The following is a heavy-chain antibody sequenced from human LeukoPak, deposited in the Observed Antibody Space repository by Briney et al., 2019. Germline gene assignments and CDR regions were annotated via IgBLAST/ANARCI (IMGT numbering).Heavy chain of an antibody. D-gene: IGHD5-18*01. CDR3: ARRGYSYETYYFDY. CDR2: ISYTGST. CDR1: GGSISSYY. Sequence: SETLSLTCIVSGGSISSYYWSWIRQPPGKGLEWIGHISYTGSTNYNPSLKSRVTISIDTSKNQFSLKLSSVTAADTAVYYCARRGYSYETYYFDYWGQGALVTVSS. V-gene: IGHV4-59*08. J-gene: IGHJ4*02.